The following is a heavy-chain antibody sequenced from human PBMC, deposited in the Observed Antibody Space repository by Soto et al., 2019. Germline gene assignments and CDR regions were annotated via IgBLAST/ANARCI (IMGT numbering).Heavy chain of an antibody. J-gene: IGHJ4*02. Sequence: GGSLRLSCAASTLSFTNYAMSWVRQAPGEGLEWVSAISGSGGTTYYAESVKGRFSISRDNSKNTLYLQLNSLRVEDTAIYYCPTTSDRDIAADLNFWGQVTLNAVST. CDR1: TLSFTNYA. V-gene: IGHV3-23*01. CDR3: PTTSDRDIAADLNF. CDR2: ISGSGGTT. D-gene: IGHD6-13*01.